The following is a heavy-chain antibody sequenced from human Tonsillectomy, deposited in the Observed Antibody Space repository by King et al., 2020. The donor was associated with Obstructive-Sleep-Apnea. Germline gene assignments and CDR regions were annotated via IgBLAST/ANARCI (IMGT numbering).Heavy chain of an antibody. V-gene: IGHV3-53*04. CDR3: ARGRDGYNSGLFDY. Sequence: VQLVESGGGLVQPGGSLRLSCSASGFTVSSNYMSCVRQAPGKGLEWVSVIFSGGSTYYEDSVKGRFTISRNNSQNTLYLQTNSLRAEATAVYYCARGRDGYNSGLFDYWGQGTLVTVSS. D-gene: IGHD5-24*01. CDR2: IFSGGST. CDR1: GFTVSSNY. J-gene: IGHJ4*02.